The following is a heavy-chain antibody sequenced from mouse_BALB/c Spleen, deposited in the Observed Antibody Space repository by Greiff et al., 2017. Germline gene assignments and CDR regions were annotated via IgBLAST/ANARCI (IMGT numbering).Heavy chain of an antibody. CDR2: INPSSGYT. J-gene: IGHJ2*01. CDR3: ARITTATGY. Sequence: QVQLKQSGAELAKPGASVKMSCKASGYTFTSYWMHWVKQRPGQGLEWIGYINPSSGYTNYNQKFKDKATLTADKSSSTAYMQLSSLTSEDSAVYYCARITTATGYWGQGTTLTVSS. D-gene: IGHD1-2*01. CDR1: GYTFTSYW. V-gene: IGHV1-7*01.